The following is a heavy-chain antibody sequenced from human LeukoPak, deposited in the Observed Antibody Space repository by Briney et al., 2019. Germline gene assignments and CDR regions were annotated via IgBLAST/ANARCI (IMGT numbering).Heavy chain of an antibody. CDR1: GFTFSSYA. CDR3: AKESVLRYFDWLLDTFESNDY. CDR2: ISGSGGST. J-gene: IGHJ4*02. D-gene: IGHD3-9*01. Sequence: PGGSLRLSCAASGFTFSSYAMSWVRQAPGKGLEWVSAISGSGGSTYYADSVKGRFTISRDNSKNTLYLQMNSLRAEDTAVYYCAKESVLRYFDWLLDTFESNDYWGQGTLVTVSS. V-gene: IGHV3-23*01.